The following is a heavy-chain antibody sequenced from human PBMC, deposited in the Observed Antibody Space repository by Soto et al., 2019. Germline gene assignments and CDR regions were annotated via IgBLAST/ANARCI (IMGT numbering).Heavy chain of an antibody. CDR3: AKAPYDYYDSSGYFLA. CDR1: GFTFSSYA. Sequence: PGGSLRLSCAASGFTFSSYAMSWVRQAPGKGLEWVSAISGSGGSTYYADSVKGRFTISRDNSKNTLYLQMNSLRAEDTAVYYCAKAPYDYYDSSGYFLAWGQGTLVTVSS. V-gene: IGHV3-23*01. CDR2: ISGSGGST. D-gene: IGHD3-22*01. J-gene: IGHJ4*02.